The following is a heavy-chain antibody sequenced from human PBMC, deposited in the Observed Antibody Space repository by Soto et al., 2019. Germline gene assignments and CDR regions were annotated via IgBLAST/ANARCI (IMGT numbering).Heavy chain of an antibody. J-gene: IGHJ5*02. Sequence: EVQLLESGGGLVQPGGSLRLSCAASGFTFSSYAMSWVRQAPGKGLEWVSAISGSGGSTYYADSVKGRFTISRDNSKNTLYLQMNSLRAEETAVYYCAKDSAVPYYDILTGYFWFDPWGQGTLVTVSS. CDR3: AKDSAVPYYDILTGYFWFDP. CDR2: ISGSGGST. D-gene: IGHD3-9*01. CDR1: GFTFSSYA. V-gene: IGHV3-23*01.